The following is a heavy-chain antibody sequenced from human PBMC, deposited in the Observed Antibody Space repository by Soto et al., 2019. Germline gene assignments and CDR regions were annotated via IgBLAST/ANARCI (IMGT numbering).Heavy chain of an antibody. D-gene: IGHD2-21*02. CDR3: ARHPGVTDALDI. Sequence: PSDTLSLTFTVSGCSISSSSYYWCWILQPPGKGLEWIGSIYYSGSTYYNPSLKSRVTISVDTSKNQFSLKLSSVTAADTAVYYCARHPGVTDALDIWGQGTMVTVSS. V-gene: IGHV4-39*01. J-gene: IGHJ3*02. CDR2: IYYSGST. CDR1: GCSISSSSYY.